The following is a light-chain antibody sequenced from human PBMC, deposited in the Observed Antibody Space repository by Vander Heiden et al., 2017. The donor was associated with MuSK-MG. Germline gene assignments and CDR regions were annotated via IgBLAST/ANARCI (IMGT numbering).Light chain of an antibody. V-gene: IGKV2-28*01. CDR1: QSLLHSSGYYY. CDR2: LGS. CDR3: RQALQTPFS. Sequence: DIVMTQSPLSLPVSPGEPASISCRSSQSLLHSSGYYYVDWYVQKPGQSPQLLIYLGSNRASGVPDRFSGSASGTDFTLKISKVEAEDVGVYYCRQALQTPFSFGYGTKVDI. J-gene: IGKJ3*01.